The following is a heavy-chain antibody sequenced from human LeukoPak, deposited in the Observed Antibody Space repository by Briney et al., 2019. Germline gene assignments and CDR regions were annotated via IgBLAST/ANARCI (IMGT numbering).Heavy chain of an antibody. J-gene: IGHJ4*02. Sequence: GGSLRLSCAASGFTFSDYYMSWIRQAPGKGLEWVSYISSSGSTIYYADSVKGRLTISRDNAKNSLYLQMNSLRAEDTAVYYCARDFVVVPAAVDYWGQGTLVTVSS. D-gene: IGHD2-2*01. CDR3: ARDFVVVPAAVDY. V-gene: IGHV3-11*01. CDR2: ISSSGSTI. CDR1: GFTFSDYY.